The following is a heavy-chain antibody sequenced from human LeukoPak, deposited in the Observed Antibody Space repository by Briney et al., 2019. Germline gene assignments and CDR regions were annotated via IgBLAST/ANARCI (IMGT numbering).Heavy chain of an antibody. Sequence: GRSLRLSCAASGFTFSSYGMHWVRQAPGKGLEWVAVMSYDGSNKYYTDSVKGRFTISRDNSKNTLYLQVNSLRAEDTAVYYCAKDSWNYFLGGSRPRHFDYWGQGTLVTVSS. CDR3: AKDSWNYFLGGSRPRHFDY. D-gene: IGHD1-7*01. CDR1: GFTFSSYG. V-gene: IGHV3-30*18. CDR2: MSYDGSNK. J-gene: IGHJ4*02.